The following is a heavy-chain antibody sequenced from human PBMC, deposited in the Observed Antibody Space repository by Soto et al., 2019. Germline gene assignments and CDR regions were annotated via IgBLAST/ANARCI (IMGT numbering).Heavy chain of an antibody. CDR1: GGSISSSSYY. Sequence: SETLSLTCTVSGGSISSSSYYWGWIRQPPGKELVWIGCISYTGSTFYNPSLKSRVTMSVDTSKNQFFLKLNSVTATDTAVYYCARHPSLDYWGQGTLVTVSS. CDR2: ISYTGST. V-gene: IGHV4-39*01. J-gene: IGHJ4*02. CDR3: ARHPSLDY. D-gene: IGHD3-10*01.